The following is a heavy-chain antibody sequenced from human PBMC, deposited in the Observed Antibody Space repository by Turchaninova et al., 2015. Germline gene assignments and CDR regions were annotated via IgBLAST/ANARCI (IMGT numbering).Heavy chain of an antibody. D-gene: IGHD1-1*01. CDR3: ARDLSTTGTTHTFDI. Sequence: GAEVKKPGASVKVSCKASGYTFTSYAMHWVRQAPGQRLEWMGWINAGNGNTKYSQKFQGRVTITRDTSASTAYMGLSSLRSEDTAVYYCARDLSTTGTTHTFDIWGQGTMVTVSS. J-gene: IGHJ3*02. V-gene: IGHV1-3*01. CDR2: INAGNGNT. CDR1: GYTFTSYA.